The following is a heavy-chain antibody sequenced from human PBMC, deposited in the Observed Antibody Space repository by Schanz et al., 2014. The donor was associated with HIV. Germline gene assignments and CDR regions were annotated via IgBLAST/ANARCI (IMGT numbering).Heavy chain of an antibody. CDR3: ARRDYGDYYYYYGMDV. J-gene: IGHJ6*02. CDR2: ISYDGSNQ. D-gene: IGHD4-17*01. V-gene: IGHV3-30*19. Sequence: VKLSESGGGVVQPGRSLRLSCAASGFTFSNFAMHWVRQAPGKGLEWVAVISYDGSNQYYADSVKGRFTISRDNSKNTLYLQMNSLRAEDTAVYYCARRDYGDYYYYYGMDVWGQGTTVTVSS. CDR1: GFTFSNFA.